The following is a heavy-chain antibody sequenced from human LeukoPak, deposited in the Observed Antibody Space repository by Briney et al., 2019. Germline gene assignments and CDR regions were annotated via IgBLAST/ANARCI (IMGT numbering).Heavy chain of an antibody. Sequence: ASVKVSCKASGYTFTSYGISWVRQAPGQGLEWMGWISAYNGNTNYAQKLQGRVTMTTDTSTSTAYMELGSLRSDDTAVYYCARWSDIVVVPAAIGPDFDYWGQGTLVTVSS. J-gene: IGHJ4*02. D-gene: IGHD2-2*01. CDR1: GYTFTSYG. CDR3: ARWSDIVVVPAAIGPDFDY. CDR2: ISAYNGNT. V-gene: IGHV1-18*04.